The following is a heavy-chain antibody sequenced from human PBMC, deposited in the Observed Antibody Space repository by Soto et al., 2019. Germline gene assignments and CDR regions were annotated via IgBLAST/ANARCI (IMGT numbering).Heavy chain of an antibody. CDR1: GGSISSGDYY. CDR3: ASRHSSPYFDY. Sequence: QVQLQESGPGLVKPSQTLSLTCTVSGGSISSGDYYWSWIRQPPGKGLEWIGSIYYSGSTYYNPSRTSRVTISVDTSKNQFSLKLNSVTAADTAVYYCASRHSSPYFDYWGQGTLVTVSS. CDR2: IYYSGST. D-gene: IGHD6-13*01. J-gene: IGHJ4*02. V-gene: IGHV4-30-4*01.